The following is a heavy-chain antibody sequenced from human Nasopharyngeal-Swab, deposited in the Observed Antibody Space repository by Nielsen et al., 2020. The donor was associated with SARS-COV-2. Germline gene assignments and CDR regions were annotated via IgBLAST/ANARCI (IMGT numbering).Heavy chain of an antibody. V-gene: IGHV3-66*01. J-gene: IGHJ4*02. CDR2: IYSYSST. CDR1: GFTVSGSY. Sequence: GGSLRLSCAASGFTVSGSYMGWVRQVPGEGLEWVSFIYSYSSTDYADSVKGRFTISRDNSKNTLYLQLNTLRPEDTAVYFCARVVSDSSGWYHFDYWGQRTLVTVSS. CDR3: ARVVSDSSGWYHFDY. D-gene: IGHD6-19*01.